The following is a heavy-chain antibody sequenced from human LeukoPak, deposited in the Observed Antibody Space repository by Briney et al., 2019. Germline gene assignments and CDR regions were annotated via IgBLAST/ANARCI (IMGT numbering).Heavy chain of an antibody. D-gene: IGHD5-18*01. V-gene: IGHV3-20*04. CDR2: INWNGGST. Sequence: GGSLRLXCAASGFTFDDYGMSWVRQAPGKGLEWVSGINWNGGSTGYADSVKGRFTISRDNAKNSLYLQMNSLRAEDTALYYCARDDLRGYSYGLGSFDYWGQGTLVTVSS. CDR1: GFTFDDYG. J-gene: IGHJ4*02. CDR3: ARDDLRGYSYGLGSFDY.